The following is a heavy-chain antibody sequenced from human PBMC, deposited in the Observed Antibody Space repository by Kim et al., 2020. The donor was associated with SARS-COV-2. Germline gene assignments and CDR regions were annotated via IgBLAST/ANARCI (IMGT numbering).Heavy chain of an antibody. CDR3: ARLGGIGKAVDQSTSHPYYYYYYGMDV. D-gene: IGHD6-19*01. J-gene: IGHJ6*02. CDR2: IYYSGST. V-gene: IGHV4-59*08. CDR1: GGSISSYY. Sequence: SETLSLTCTVSGGSISSYYWSWIRQPPGKGLEWIGYIYYSGSTNYNPSLKSRVTISVDTSKNQFSLKLSSVTAADTAVYYCARLGGIGKAVDQSTSHPYYYYYYGMDVWGQGTTVTVSS.